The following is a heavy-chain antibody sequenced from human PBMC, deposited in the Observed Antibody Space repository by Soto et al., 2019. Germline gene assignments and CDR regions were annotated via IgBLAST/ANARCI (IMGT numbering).Heavy chain of an antibody. CDR1: GFTFRSYS. CDR2: ISSGGSYI. D-gene: IGHD6-19*01. Sequence: EVQLVESGGGLVKPGGSLRLSCAASGFTFRSYSMNWIRQAPGKGLEWVSSISSGGSYIFYEDSVKGRFTISRDNAKNSLSLQMYSLRAEDTAVYYCARTIRAVAGLDTFDIWGQGTVVTVSS. V-gene: IGHV3-21*01. CDR3: ARTIRAVAGLDTFDI. J-gene: IGHJ3*02.